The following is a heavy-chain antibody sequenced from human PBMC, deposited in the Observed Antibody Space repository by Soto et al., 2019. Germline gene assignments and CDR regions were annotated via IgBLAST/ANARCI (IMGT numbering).Heavy chain of an antibody. CDR2: INTDGSST. D-gene: IGHD4-17*01. V-gene: IGHV3-74*01. Sequence: EVQLVESGGGLVQPGGSLRLSCAVSGFTFSNYWMHWVRQAPGKGLVWVSRINTDGSSTSYADFVKGRFTISRDNARNTLFLQMSSLTAEDTAVYYCARFRVDGDYVPWGHGTLVTVSA. CDR3: ARFRVDGDYVP. J-gene: IGHJ5*02. CDR1: GFTFSNYW.